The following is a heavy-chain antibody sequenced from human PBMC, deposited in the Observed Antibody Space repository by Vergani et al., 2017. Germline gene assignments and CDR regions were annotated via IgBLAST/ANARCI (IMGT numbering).Heavy chain of an antibody. Sequence: QVQLVESGGGVVQPGRSLRLSCAASGFTFSSYGMHWVRQAPGKGLEWVAVISYDGSNKYYADSVKGRFTISRDNSKNTLYLQMNSLRAEDTAVYYCAKDFGFGDLPSGAFDIWGQGTMVTVSS. CDR2: ISYDGSNK. CDR1: GFTFSSYG. J-gene: IGHJ3*02. CDR3: AKDFGFGDLPSGAFDI. D-gene: IGHD2-21*01. V-gene: IGHV3-30*18.